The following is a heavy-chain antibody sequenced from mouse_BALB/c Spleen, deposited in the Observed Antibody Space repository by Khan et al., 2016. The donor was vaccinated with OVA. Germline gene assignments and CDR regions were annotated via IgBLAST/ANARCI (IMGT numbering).Heavy chain of an antibody. Sequence: VQLQQSGPELVKPGASVKMSCKTAGYTFTDYYMKWLKQSLGKSLEWIGDINPDNGDTFYNQMFKGKATLTVDQSSSPAYMQLNNLTAEDSAVDYCAKRLWDYWGQGTTLTVSS. V-gene: IGHV1-19*01. CDR2: INPDNGDT. CDR1: GYTFTDYY. J-gene: IGHJ2*01. CDR3: AKRLWDY. D-gene: IGHD6-1*01.